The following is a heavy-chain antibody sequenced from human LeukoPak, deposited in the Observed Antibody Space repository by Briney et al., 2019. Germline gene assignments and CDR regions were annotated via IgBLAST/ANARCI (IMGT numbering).Heavy chain of an antibody. V-gene: IGHV3-7*01. CDR1: GFTFSNYW. CDR3: ARDSGGFSSVYYDAFDF. CDR2: IRGDGSLK. Sequence: GGSLRLSCAASGFTFSNYWMIWVRQAPGKGLEWVANIRGDGSLKYYVVSVKGRLTISRDNAKNSLYLQMNSLRAEDMAIYYCARDSGGFSSVYYDAFDFWGQGTVVTVSS. D-gene: IGHD5/OR15-5a*01. J-gene: IGHJ3*01.